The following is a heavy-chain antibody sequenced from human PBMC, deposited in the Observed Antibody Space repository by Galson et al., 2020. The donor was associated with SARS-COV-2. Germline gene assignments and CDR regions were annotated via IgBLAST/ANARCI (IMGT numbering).Heavy chain of an antibody. Sequence: GGSLRLSCAASGFTFSDHYMSWIRQAPGKGLEWVSYISSSGSTIYYADSVKGRFTISRDNAKSSLYLQMNRLRAEDTAVYYCARNDCGGGSCYPDYWGPGTLVTVSS. J-gene: IGHJ4*02. CDR3: ARNDCGGGSCYPDY. CDR2: ISSSGSTI. V-gene: IGHV3-11*04. D-gene: IGHD2-15*01. CDR1: GFTFSDHY.